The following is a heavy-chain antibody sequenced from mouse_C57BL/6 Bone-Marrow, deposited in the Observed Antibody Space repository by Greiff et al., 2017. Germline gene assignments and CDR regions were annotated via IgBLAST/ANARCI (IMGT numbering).Heavy chain of an antibody. CDR1: GYTFTSYW. V-gene: IGHV1-7*01. CDR3: AREAGLRHDFDY. Sequence: QVQLQQSGAELAKPGASVKLSCKASGYTFTSYWMHWVKQRPGQGLEWIGYINPSSGYTKYNQKFKDKATLTADKSTSTAYMQLSSLTDEDAAVYYCAREAGLRHDFDYWGQGTTLTVSS. J-gene: IGHJ2*01. CDR2: INPSSGYT. D-gene: IGHD2-4*01.